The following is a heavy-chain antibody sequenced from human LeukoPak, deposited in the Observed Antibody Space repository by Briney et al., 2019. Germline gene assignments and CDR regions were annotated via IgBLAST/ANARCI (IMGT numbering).Heavy chain of an antibody. V-gene: IGHV5-51*01. CDR3: ARQTAMGRSGDY. J-gene: IGHJ4*02. D-gene: IGHD5-18*01. Sequence: GESLKISCRGSGYSFSTFWIGWVRQMPGKGLEWMGVIYPGDSDTRYSPSFQGLVTISADKSISTAYLQWNSLKASDTAMYYCARQTAMGRSGDYWGQGTLVTVSS. CDR2: IYPGDSDT. CDR1: GYSFSTFW.